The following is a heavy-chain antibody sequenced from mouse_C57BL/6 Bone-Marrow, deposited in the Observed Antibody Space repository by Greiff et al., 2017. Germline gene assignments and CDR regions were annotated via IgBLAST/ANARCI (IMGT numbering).Heavy chain of an antibody. CDR1: GYTFTDYE. D-gene: IGHD1-1*01. J-gene: IGHJ1*03. Sequence: QVHVKQSGAELVRPGASVTLSCTASGYTFTDYEMHWVKQTPVHGLEWIGAIDPETGGTAYNQKFKGKAILTADKSSSTAYMGLRSLTSEDSAVYYCTRNYYGSSYWYFDVWGIGTTVTVSS. CDR3: TRNYYGSSYWYFDV. CDR2: IDPETGGT. V-gene: IGHV1-15*01.